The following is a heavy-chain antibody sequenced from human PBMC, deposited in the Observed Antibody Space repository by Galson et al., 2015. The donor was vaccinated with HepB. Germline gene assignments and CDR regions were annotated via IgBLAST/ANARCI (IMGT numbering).Heavy chain of an antibody. V-gene: IGHV5-51*01. CDR1: GYSFRNYW. D-gene: IGHD2-2*01. CDR2: IYPGDSET. J-gene: IGHJ6*02. CDR3: ARLGHEGYHYYGMDV. Sequence: QSGAEVKKPGESLKISCKASGYSFRNYWIGWVRQMPGKGLECMGSIYPGDSETRYSASFQGQVTLSADKSTNTAYWQWSSLKASDTAMYYCARLGHEGYHYYGMDVWGQGTTVTVSS.